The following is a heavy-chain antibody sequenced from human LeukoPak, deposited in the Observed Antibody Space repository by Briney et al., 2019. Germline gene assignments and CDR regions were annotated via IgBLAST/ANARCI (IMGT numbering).Heavy chain of an antibody. V-gene: IGHV1-18*01. D-gene: IGHD1-26*01. CDR2: ISAYNGNT. Sequence: ASVKVSCKASGYTFTNYGISWVRQAPGQGLEWVGWISAYNGNTNFAQKLQGRVTMTTDTSTSTAYMELSSLRSEDTAVYYCARGAVGATLHFDYWGQGTLVTVSS. J-gene: IGHJ4*02. CDR3: ARGAVGATLHFDY. CDR1: GYTFTNYG.